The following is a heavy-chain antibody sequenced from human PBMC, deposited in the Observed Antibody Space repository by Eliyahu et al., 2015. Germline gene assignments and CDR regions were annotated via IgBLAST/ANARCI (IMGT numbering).Heavy chain of an antibody. J-gene: IGHJ2*01. CDR3: AREGGAGVAPYDL. D-gene: IGHD5-12*01. Sequence: EVQLVESGGGLVQPGGSLRLSCAASGFTFPNYGMHWVRQVTGKSLEWVSAIGIAGNTFYQDSVKGRFTISRENAKNSSYLQMNSLRAGDTAVYYCAREGGAGVAPYDLWGRGTLVTVSS. CDR2: IGIAGNT. CDR1: GFTFPNYG. V-gene: IGHV3-13*01.